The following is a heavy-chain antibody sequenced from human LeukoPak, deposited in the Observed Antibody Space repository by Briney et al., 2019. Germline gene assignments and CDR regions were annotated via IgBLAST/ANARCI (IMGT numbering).Heavy chain of an antibody. D-gene: IGHD6-19*01. CDR1: GYIFTGYY. V-gene: IGHV1-2*02. CDR2: INPNSGGT. CDR3: ARDEGAVAEGLDY. J-gene: IGHJ4*02. Sequence: ASVKVSCKASGYIFTGYYMHWVRQAPGQGLEWMGWINPNSGGTNYAQKFQGRVTMTRDTSISTAYMELRRLRSDDTAVYYCARDEGAVAEGLDYWGQGTLVTVSS.